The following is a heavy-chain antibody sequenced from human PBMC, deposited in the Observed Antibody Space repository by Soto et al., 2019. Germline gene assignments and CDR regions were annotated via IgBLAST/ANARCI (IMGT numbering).Heavy chain of an antibody. V-gene: IGHV4-59*01. CDR3: ARSQTIVVPAEEDNWFDP. CDR1: GGSISSYY. CDR2: IYYSGST. D-gene: IGHD2-2*01. J-gene: IGHJ5*02. Sequence: QVQLQESGPGLVKPSETLSLTCTVSGGSISSYYWSWIRQPPGKGLEWIGYIYYSGSTNYNPSLWSRVTISVDTSKNQFSLKLSSVTAADTVVDYCARSQTIVVPAEEDNWFDPWGQGTLVTVSS.